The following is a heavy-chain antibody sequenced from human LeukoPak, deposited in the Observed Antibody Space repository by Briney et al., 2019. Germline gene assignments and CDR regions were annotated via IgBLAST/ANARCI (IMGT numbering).Heavy chain of an antibody. V-gene: IGHV1-8*01. CDR2: MNPNSGNT. J-gene: IGHJ1*01. CDR3: AINLPANRRFQH. CDR1: GYTFTSYD. Sequence: ASVKVSCKASGYTFTSYDINLVRQATGQGPEWMGWMNPNSGNTGYAQKFQGRVTMTRNTSISTAYMELSNVRSEDTAMYYCAINLPANRRFQHWGHGTLVTVSS. D-gene: IGHD1-14*01.